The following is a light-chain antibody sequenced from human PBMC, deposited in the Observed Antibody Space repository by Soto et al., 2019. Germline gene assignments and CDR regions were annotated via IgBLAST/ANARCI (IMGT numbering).Light chain of an antibody. CDR2: LGS. V-gene: IGKV2-28*01. CDR1: QSLLHYNGNTY. J-gene: IGKJ1*01. Sequence: EIVVTQSPLSLPVTPGEPASISCKSSQSLLHYNGNTYLDWYLQKPGQSPQLLIYLGSNRASGVPDRFSGSGSGTDFTLNISRVEAEDVGVYYCMQALHTRTFGQGTKVEIK. CDR3: MQALHTRT.